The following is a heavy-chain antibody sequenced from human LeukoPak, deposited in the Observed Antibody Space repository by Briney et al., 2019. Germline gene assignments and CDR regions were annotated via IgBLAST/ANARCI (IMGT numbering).Heavy chain of an antibody. Sequence: SETLSLTCIVSGGSISSSSYYWGWIRQPPGKGPEWIGSIYYSGSTYYNPSLKSRVTISVDTSKNQFSLKLSSVTAADTAVYYCARLVIREVYFDYWGQGTLVTVSS. CDR3: ARLVIREVYFDY. CDR2: IYYSGST. V-gene: IGHV4-39*01. J-gene: IGHJ4*02. CDR1: GGSISSSSYY.